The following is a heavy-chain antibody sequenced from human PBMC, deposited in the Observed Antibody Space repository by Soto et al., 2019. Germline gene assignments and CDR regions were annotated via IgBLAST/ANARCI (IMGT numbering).Heavy chain of an antibody. J-gene: IGHJ6*02. V-gene: IGHV1-18*04. Sequence: ASVKVSCKASGYTFTSYGISWVRQAPGQGLEWMGWISAYNGNTNYAQKLQGRVTMTTDTSTSTAYMELRSLRAEDTAVYYCAKEIEYYDFWGGWLPDGMDVWGQGTTVTVSS. CDR1: GYTFTSYG. CDR3: AKEIEYYDFWGGWLPDGMDV. D-gene: IGHD3-3*01. CDR2: ISAYNGNT.